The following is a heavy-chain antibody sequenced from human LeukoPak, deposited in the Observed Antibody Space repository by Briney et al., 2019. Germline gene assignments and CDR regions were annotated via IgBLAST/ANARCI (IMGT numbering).Heavy chain of an antibody. D-gene: IGHD5-12*01. CDR1: GGSISSYY. J-gene: IGHJ4*02. CDR2: IYYSGST. Sequence: SEALSLTCTVSGGSISSYYWSWIRQPPGKGLEWIGYIYYSGSTSYNPSLKSRVTISVDTSKNQFSLKLSSVTAADTAVYYCASYSGYDRRFDYWGQGTLVTVSS. CDR3: ASYSGYDRRFDY. V-gene: IGHV4-59*08.